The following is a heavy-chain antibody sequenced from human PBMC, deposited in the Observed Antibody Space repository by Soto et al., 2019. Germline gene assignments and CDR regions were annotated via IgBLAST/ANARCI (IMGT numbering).Heavy chain of an antibody. D-gene: IGHD1-26*01. CDR2: ISAYNGNT. J-gene: IGHJ4*02. Sequence: ASVKVSCTTSGYTFTSYGSSWVRQAPGQGLEWMGWISAYNGNTNYAQKLQGRVTMTTDTSTSTAYMELRSLRSDDTAVYYCARDHVVRGNYYDYWGQGTLVTVSS. V-gene: IGHV1-18*01. CDR3: ARDHVVRGNYYDY. CDR1: GYTFTSYG.